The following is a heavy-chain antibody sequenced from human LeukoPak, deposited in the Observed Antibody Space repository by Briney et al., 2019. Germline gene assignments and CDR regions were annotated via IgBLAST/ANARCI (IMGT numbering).Heavy chain of an antibody. CDR1: GFTFSSYA. V-gene: IGHV3-23*01. J-gene: IGHJ4*02. D-gene: IGHD3-22*01. CDR2: ISGSGGST. CDR3: AKVDGDYYDSSGYYYLNAYFDY. Sequence: PGGSLRLSCAASGFTFSSYAMSWVRQAPGKGLEWVSAISGSGGSTYYADSVKGRFTISRDNSKNTLYLQMNSLRAEDTAVYYCAKVDGDYYDSSGYYYLNAYFDYWGQGTLVTVSS.